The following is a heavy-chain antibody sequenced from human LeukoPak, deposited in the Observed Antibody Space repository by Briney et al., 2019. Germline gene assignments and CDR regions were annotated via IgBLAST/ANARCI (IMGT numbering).Heavy chain of an antibody. J-gene: IGHJ4*02. Sequence: SETLSLTYTVSGYSISSGYYWVWIRQPPGKGLEWIGSIYRSGSTNYNPSLKSRVTISVDTSENRFSLKVTSVTAADTAVYYCAREGGLRYFDWLFDYFDYWGQGTLVTVSS. CDR2: IYRSGST. V-gene: IGHV4-38-2*02. CDR1: GYSISSGYY. CDR3: AREGGLRYFDWLFDYFDY. D-gene: IGHD3-9*01.